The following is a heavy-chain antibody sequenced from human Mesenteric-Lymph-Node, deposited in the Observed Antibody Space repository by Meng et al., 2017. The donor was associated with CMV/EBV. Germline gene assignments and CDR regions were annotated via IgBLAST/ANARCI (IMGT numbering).Heavy chain of an antibody. D-gene: IGHD4-23*01. Sequence: GESLKISCAASGFTFSVYAMSWVRQAPGKGLEWVALISYDGSSKYYADSVKGRITISRDNSRNTLYLQMDSLRGEDTAVYYCARDVGGNRRDYSYGMDVWGQGTTVTVSS. J-gene: IGHJ6*02. CDR3: ARDVGGNRRDYSYGMDV. CDR2: ISYDGSSK. CDR1: GFTFSVYA. V-gene: IGHV3-30*04.